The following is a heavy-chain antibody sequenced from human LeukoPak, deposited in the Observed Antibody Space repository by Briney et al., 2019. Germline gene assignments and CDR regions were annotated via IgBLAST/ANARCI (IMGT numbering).Heavy chain of an antibody. CDR3: ARYDVWGSYRAFDY. Sequence: SETLSLTCTVSGGSISSSSYYWGWIRQPPGKGLEWIGTMYHSGSTYYNPSLKSRVTISVDTSKNQFSLRLSSVTAADTAVYYCARYDVWGSYRAFDYWGQGTLVTVSS. J-gene: IGHJ4*02. CDR1: GGSISSSSYY. V-gene: IGHV4-39*07. D-gene: IGHD3-16*02. CDR2: MYHSGST.